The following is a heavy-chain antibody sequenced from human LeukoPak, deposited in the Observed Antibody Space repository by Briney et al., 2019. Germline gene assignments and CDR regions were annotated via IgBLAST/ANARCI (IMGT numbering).Heavy chain of an antibody. CDR1: GFTFSNYA. CDR2: ISSDGSGT. D-gene: IGHD5-12*01. Sequence: GGSLRLSCAASGFTFSNYAMHWVRQAPGKGLEYVSAISSDGSGTYYANSVKGRFTISRDNSKNTLYLQMGSLRAEDMAVYYCARGVATIGVYFDYWGQGTLVTVSS. V-gene: IGHV3-64*01. J-gene: IGHJ4*02. CDR3: ARGVATIGVYFDY.